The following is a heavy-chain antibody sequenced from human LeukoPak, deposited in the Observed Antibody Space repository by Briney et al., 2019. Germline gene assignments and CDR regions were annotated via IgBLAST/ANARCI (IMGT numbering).Heavy chain of an antibody. CDR1: GYTFTTYG. CDR2: MNPNSGNT. J-gene: IGHJ5*02. Sequence: ASVEVSCKASGYTFTTYGINWVRQAAAQGLEWMGWMNPNSGNTGYTQKFQGRVTMTRNTSISTAYMELSSLRSEDTAVYYCARGRGSGHKENWFDPWGQGTLVTVSS. D-gene: IGHD6-19*01. V-gene: IGHV1-8*01. CDR3: ARGRGSGHKENWFDP.